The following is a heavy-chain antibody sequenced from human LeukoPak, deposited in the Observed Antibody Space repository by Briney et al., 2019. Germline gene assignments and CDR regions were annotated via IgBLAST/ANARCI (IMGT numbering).Heavy chain of an antibody. Sequence: ASVKVSCKASGYTLTTYAIHWVRQAPGQRLEWMGWINAGDNTKCSQKFQGRVTFTRDTSASTAYMELSSLRSEDTAIYYCAHLLDYGDNRLDFWGQGTLVTVSS. D-gene: IGHD4-17*01. CDR3: AHLLDYGDNRLDF. J-gene: IGHJ4*02. V-gene: IGHV1-3*01. CDR2: INAGDNT. CDR1: GYTLTTYA.